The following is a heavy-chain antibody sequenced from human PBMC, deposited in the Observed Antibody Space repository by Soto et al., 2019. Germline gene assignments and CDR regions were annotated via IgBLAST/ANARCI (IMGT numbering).Heavy chain of an antibody. V-gene: IGHV4-31*03. CDR1: GDSISSGGYY. Sequence: PSETLALTCTVSGDSISSGGYYWSWIRQHPGKGLEWIGYIYYSGSTYYNPSLKSRVTISVETSKNQFSLKLSSVTAADTAVYYCASDSYGSLGLDYWGQGTLVTVSS. D-gene: IGHD5-18*01. J-gene: IGHJ4*02. CDR2: IYYSGST. CDR3: ASDSYGSLGLDY.